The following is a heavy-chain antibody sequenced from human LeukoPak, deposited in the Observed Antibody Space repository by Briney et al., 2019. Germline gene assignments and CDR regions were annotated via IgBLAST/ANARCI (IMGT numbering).Heavy chain of an antibody. Sequence: GGSLRLSCAASGFTFSNYAMHWVRQAPGKGLEYVSAISSNGGSTYYANSVKGRFTISRDNSKNTLYLQMGSLRGEDMAVYYCASPPPGYSSGWSHGYWGQGTLVTVSS. CDR1: GFTFSNYA. CDR3: ASPPPGYSSGWSHGY. CDR2: ISSNGGST. J-gene: IGHJ4*02. D-gene: IGHD6-19*01. V-gene: IGHV3-64*01.